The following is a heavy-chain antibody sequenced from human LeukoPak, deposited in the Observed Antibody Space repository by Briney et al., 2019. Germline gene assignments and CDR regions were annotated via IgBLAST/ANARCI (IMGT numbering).Heavy chain of an antibody. V-gene: IGHV3-21*01. J-gene: IGHJ6*03. CDR1: GFSLSSNS. D-gene: IGHD2-2*01. Sequence: GGSLRLSCAASGFSLSSNSMNWFRQAPGRGLEWVSSMSTSATYIHYADSVKGRFTMSRDNAKNSLYLQMNSLRAEDTAVYYCAKVPRDQLPRYYYYYYMDVWGKGTTVTVSS. CDR2: MSTSATYI. CDR3: AKVPRDQLPRYYYYYYMDV.